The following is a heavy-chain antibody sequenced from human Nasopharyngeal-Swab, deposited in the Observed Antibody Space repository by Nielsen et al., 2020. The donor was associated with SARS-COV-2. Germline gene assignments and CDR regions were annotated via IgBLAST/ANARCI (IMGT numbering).Heavy chain of an antibody. V-gene: IGHV4-34*01. J-gene: IGHJ6*02. CDR3: ARGRPITMVRGGKYYYAMDV. CDR2: INHSGST. D-gene: IGHD3-10*01. CDR1: GGSFSGYY. Sequence: SETLSLTCAVYGGSFSGYYWSWIRQPQGKGLEWIGEINHSGSTNYNPSLKSRIAISVDTSKNHFSLRLSSVTAADTAVYYCARGRPITMVRGGKYYYAMDVWGQGTTVTVSS.